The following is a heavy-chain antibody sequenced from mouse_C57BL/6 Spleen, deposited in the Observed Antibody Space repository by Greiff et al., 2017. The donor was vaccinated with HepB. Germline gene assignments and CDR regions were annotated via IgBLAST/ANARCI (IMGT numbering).Heavy chain of an antibody. CDR2: IYPGDGDT. CDR3: ARKGDAMDY. V-gene: IGHV1-82*01. Sequence: VQLQQSGPELVKPGASVKISCKASGYAFSSSWMNWVKQRPGKGLEWIGRIYPGDGDTNYNGKFKGKATLTADKSSSTAYIQLSSLTSEDSAVYFCARKGDAMDYWGQGTSVTVSS. CDR1: GYAFSSSW. J-gene: IGHJ4*01.